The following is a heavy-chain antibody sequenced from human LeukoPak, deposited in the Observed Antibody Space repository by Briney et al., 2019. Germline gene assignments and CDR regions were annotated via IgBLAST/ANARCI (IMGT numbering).Heavy chain of an antibody. V-gene: IGHV3-64*01. D-gene: IGHD3-10*01. Sequence: GGSLRLSCAASGFTFSSYALHWVRQAPGKGLQYVSTINNNGGSTFYANSVKGRFTISRDNSKNTLYLQMNSLRVEDAAVYYCSKDLTSDFGGDLDPWGQGTLVTVSS. CDR2: INNNGGST. CDR1: GFTFSSYA. J-gene: IGHJ5*02. CDR3: SKDLTSDFGGDLDP.